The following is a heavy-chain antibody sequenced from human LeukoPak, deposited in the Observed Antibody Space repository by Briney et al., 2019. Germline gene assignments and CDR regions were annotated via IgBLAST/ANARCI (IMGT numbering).Heavy chain of an antibody. V-gene: IGHV1-18*01. CDR3: ASIVSEGYYDSSGYYF. CDR2: ISVYNGNT. CDR1: GYTFKSYG. D-gene: IGHD3-22*01. J-gene: IGHJ4*02. Sequence: ASVKVSCKASGYTFKSYGLSWVRQAPGQGLEWMGWISVYNGNTNYAQKFQGRVTMTTDTSTSTAYMELRSLRSDGTAVYYCASIVSEGYYDSSGYYFWGQGTLVTVSS.